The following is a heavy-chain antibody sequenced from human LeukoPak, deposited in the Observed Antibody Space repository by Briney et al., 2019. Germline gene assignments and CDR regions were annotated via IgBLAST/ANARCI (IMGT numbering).Heavy chain of an antibody. CDR2: FDPEDGET. D-gene: IGHD5-24*01. CDR3: ATGATIPTGFDF. CDR1: GHSLNEIS. J-gene: IGHJ4*02. V-gene: IGHV1-24*01. Sequence: ASVKVSCKVSGHSLNEISMYWVRQAPGKGLECMGVFDPEDGETIYAQRFKGRLTLTGDTSTDTVYMDLSSLKPEDTAVYYCATGATIPTGFDFWGQGTLVTVSS.